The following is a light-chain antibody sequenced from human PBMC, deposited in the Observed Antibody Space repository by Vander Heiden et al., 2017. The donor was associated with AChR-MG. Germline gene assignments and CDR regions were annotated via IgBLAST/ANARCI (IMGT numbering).Light chain of an antibody. V-gene: IGKV3-20*01. Sequence: DIVLAPSLGTLSLPPGERATLSCRASQTVGSNFLAWYQQKPGQAPRLLIYGTSSRATGIPDRFSGSGSGTDFTLTISRLGSEDFAVYYCQQYGSSPPLTFGGGTKVEIK. CDR1: QTVGSNF. CDR3: QQYGSSPPLT. CDR2: GTS. J-gene: IGKJ4*01.